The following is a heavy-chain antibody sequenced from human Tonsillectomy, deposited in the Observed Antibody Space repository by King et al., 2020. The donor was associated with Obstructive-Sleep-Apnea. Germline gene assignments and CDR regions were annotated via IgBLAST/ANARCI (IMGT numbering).Heavy chain of an antibody. D-gene: IGHD6-6*01. CDR2: ISWNSGSI. Sequence: VQLVESGGGLVQPGRSLRLSCAASGFTFDDYAMHWVRQAPGKGLEWVSGISWNSGSIGYADSVKGRFTISKDNAKNSLYLQMNSLRPEDTALYYCAKGPSRYYYYNMDVWGQGTTVTVSS. V-gene: IGHV3-9*01. CDR1: GFTFDDYA. CDR3: AKGPSRYYYYNMDV. J-gene: IGHJ6*02.